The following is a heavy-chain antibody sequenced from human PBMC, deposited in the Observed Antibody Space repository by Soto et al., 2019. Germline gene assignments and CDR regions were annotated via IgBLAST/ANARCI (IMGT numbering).Heavy chain of an antibody. CDR2: IIPIFGTA. Sequence: QVQLVQSGAEVKKPGASVKVSCKASGYTFTSYAISWVRQAPGQGLEWMGGIIPIFGTANYAQKFQGRVTITADESTSTAYMELSSLRSEDTAVYYCANGNWNDDGGLYAFDIWGQGTMVTVSS. D-gene: IGHD1-1*01. V-gene: IGHV1-69*13. CDR1: GYTFTSYA. J-gene: IGHJ3*02. CDR3: ANGNWNDDGGLYAFDI.